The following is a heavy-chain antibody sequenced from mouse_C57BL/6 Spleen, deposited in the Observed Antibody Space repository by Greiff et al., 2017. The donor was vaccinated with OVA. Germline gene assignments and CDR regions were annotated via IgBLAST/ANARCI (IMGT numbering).Heavy chain of an antibody. D-gene: IGHD2-3*01. J-gene: IGHJ3*01. V-gene: IGHV1-53*01. CDR2: INPSNGGT. CDR1: GYTFTSYW. CDR3: ARDDGYYTGFAY. Sequence: QVQLQQPGTELVKPGASVKLSCKASGYTFTSYWMHWVKQRPGQGLEWIGNINPSNGGTNYNEKFKSKATLTVDKSSSTAYMQLSSLTSEDSAVYYWARDDGYYTGFAYWGQGTLVTVSA.